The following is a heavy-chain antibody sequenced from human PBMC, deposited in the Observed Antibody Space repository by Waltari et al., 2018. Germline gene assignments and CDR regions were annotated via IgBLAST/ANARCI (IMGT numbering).Heavy chain of an antibody. CDR2: IKQDGSEK. CDR1: GFTFSSYW. CDR3: ARAISTVTYYYYYMDV. Sequence: EVQLVESGGGLVQPGGSLRLSCAASGFTFSSYWMSWVRQAPGKGLEWVANIKQDGSEKYYVDSVKGRFTISRDNAKNSQYLQMNSLRAEDTAVYYCARAISTVTYYYYYMDVWGKGTTVTVSS. D-gene: IGHD2-21*01. J-gene: IGHJ6*03. V-gene: IGHV3-7*01.